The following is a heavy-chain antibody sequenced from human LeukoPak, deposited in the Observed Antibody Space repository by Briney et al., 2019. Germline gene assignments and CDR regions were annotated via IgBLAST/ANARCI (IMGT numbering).Heavy chain of an antibody. CDR3: ARAPGIVVVVAATPSAFDI. J-gene: IGHJ3*02. CDR2: IYYSGST. Sequence: SETLSLTCTVSGGSVSSGSYYWSWIRQPPGKGLEWFGYIYYSGSTNYNHSLKSRVTISVDTSKNQFYLKLSSVTAADTAVYYCARAPGIVVVVAATPSAFDIWGQGTMVTVSS. D-gene: IGHD2-15*01. V-gene: IGHV4-61*01. CDR1: GGSVSSGSYY.